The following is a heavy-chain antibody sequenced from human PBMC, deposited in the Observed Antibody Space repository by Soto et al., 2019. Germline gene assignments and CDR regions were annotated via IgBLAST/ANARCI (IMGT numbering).Heavy chain of an antibody. CDR2: IYYSGST. Sequence: SETLSLTCTVSGGSISSGGYYWSWIRQHPGKGLEWIGYIYYSGSTYYNPSLKSRVTISVDTSKNQFSLKLSSVTAADTAVYYCARVSRKQQLERERRFDYWGQGTLVTVSS. CDR3: ARVSRKQQLERERRFDY. CDR1: GGSISSGGYY. V-gene: IGHV4-31*03. J-gene: IGHJ4*02. D-gene: IGHD6-13*01.